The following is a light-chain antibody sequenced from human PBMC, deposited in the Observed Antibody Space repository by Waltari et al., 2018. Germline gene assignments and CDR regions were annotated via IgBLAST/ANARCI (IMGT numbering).Light chain of an antibody. CDR1: QSITNY. Sequence: EIVLTQSPATLSLSPGERATLSCRASQSITNYLAWYQQKRGQAPRLLISDASNRSTGIPARFSGSGSVTDFTLTISGLEPEDFAVYYCQQRSNWPLLTFGGGTKVEIK. J-gene: IGKJ4*01. CDR2: DAS. V-gene: IGKV3-11*01. CDR3: QQRSNWPLLT.